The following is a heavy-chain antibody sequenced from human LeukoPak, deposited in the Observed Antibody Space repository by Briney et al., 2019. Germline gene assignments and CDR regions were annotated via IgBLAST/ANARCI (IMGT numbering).Heavy chain of an antibody. CDR3: AKDGRRVGVNEWVY. CDR1: GFTFSSYG. D-gene: IGHD1-26*01. CDR2: LSYDGSDK. J-gene: IGHJ4*02. V-gene: IGHV3-30*18. Sequence: PGGSLRLSCAASGFTFSSYGMHWVRQAPGKGLEWVAVLSYDGSDKYYADSVKGRFTISRDNSKNTLYLQMNSLRAEDTAVYYCAKDGRRVGVNEWVYWGQGTLVTVSS.